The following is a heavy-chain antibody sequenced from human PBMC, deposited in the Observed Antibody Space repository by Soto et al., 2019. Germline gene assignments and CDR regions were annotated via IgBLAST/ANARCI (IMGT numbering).Heavy chain of an antibody. CDR1: GYIFTNYG. J-gene: IGHJ3*02. V-gene: IGHV1-18*04. CDR3: AREGGHGSGWYGAFDI. CDR2: ISAYKGNT. D-gene: IGHD6-19*01. Sequence: QVHLVQSGGEVKKPGASVRVSCKSTGYIFTNYGFSWVRQAPGQGLEWMGWISAYKGNTNYAQKLQGRVTLTRETFTSTVYMELRSLRSDDTAMYYCAREGGHGSGWYGAFDIWGQGTMITVSS.